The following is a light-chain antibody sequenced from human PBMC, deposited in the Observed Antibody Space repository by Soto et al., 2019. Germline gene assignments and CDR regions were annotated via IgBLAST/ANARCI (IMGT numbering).Light chain of an antibody. CDR2: DYS. J-gene: IGLJ3*02. V-gene: IGLV1-40*01. Sequence: QSALTQPPSVSGAPGQRVTISCTGSSSNIGAGYDIHWYQQLPGTAPKLLISDYSNRPSGVPDRFSGSKSGTSSSLAITGLQAEDEADYYCQSYDSSLSGWVFGGGTKLTVL. CDR1: SSNIGAGYD. CDR3: QSYDSSLSGWV.